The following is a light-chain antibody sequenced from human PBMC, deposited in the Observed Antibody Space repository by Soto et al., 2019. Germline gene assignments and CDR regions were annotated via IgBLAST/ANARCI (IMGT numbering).Light chain of an antibody. CDR2: AAS. Sequence: DLQMTYSPSSLSAPVIKRVTTTSRASQGIRNDLGWYQQRPGKAPKRLIYAASTLQPGVPSRFSGSGSGTDFTLTISSLQPEDFATYYCLQHNTYPRTFGQGTKVDIK. CDR1: QGIRND. J-gene: IGKJ1*01. CDR3: LQHNTYPRT. V-gene: IGKV1-17*01.